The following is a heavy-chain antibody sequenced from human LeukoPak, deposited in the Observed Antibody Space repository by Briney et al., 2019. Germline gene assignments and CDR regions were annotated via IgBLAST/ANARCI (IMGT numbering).Heavy chain of an antibody. Sequence: GGSLRLSCAASGFTFSSYAMHWVRQAPGKGLEWVAVISYDGSNKYYADSVKGRFTISRDNSKNTLYLQMNSLRAEDTAVYYCAKDDMGSLWFGTDAFDIWGQGTMVTVSS. D-gene: IGHD3-10*01. CDR3: AKDDMGSLWFGTDAFDI. CDR2: ISYDGSNK. V-gene: IGHV3-30-3*01. J-gene: IGHJ3*02. CDR1: GFTFSSYA.